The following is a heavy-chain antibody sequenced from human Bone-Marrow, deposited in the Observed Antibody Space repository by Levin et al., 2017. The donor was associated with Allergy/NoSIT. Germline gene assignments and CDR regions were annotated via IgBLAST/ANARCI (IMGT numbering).Heavy chain of an antibody. D-gene: IGHD6-6*01. J-gene: IGHJ4*02. V-gene: IGHV3-33*01. CDR3: ARDREYSSSHFDY. Sequence: LSLTCAASGFPFSSTAMHWVRQAPGKGLEWVAVIWFDGSNKYYADSVKGRFTISRDNSKNTLYLQMNSLKAEDTAVYYCARDREYSSSHFDYWGQGTLVTVSS. CDR1: GFPFSSTA. CDR2: IWFDGSNK.